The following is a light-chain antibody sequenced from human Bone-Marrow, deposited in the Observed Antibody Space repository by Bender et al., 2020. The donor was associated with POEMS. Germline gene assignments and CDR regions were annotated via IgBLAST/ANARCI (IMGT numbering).Light chain of an antibody. J-gene: IGLJ3*02. CDR3: QSTDSSGTRWV. CDR1: VLAKQY. Sequence: SYELTQPPSVSVSPGQTARITCGGDVLAKQYVSWYQQKPGQAPVLVIYRDTERPSGIPERFSGSSSGYTVTLTISGVQAEDEADYYCQSTDSSGTRWVFGGGTNLAVL. CDR2: RDT. V-gene: IGLV3-25*03.